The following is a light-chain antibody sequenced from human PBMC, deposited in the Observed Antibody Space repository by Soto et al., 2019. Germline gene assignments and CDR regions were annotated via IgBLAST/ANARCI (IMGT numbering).Light chain of an antibody. CDR3: QQHSTYLWA. CDR1: QSISSW. Sequence: DIHMTHSPSTLSASVGDRVTITCRASQSISSWLAWYQQKPGKAPKLLIYDASTLESGVPSRFSGSGSGTEFTLTISSLQPDDFATYYCQQHSTYLWAFGQGTKV. CDR2: DAS. V-gene: IGKV1-5*01. J-gene: IGKJ1*01.